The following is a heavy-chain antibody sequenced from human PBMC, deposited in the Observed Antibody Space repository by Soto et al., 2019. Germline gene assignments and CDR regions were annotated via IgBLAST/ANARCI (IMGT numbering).Heavy chain of an antibody. CDR1: GFTFSSYG. CDR2: ISYDGSNK. CDR3: AKDGTRDIVLMVYAIDY. V-gene: IGHV3-30*18. J-gene: IGHJ4*02. Sequence: VQLVESGGGVVQPGRSLRLSCAASGFTFSSYGMHWVRQAPGKGLEWVAVISYDGSNKYYADSVKGRFTISRDNSKNTLYLQMNSLRAEDTAVYYCAKDGTRDIVLMVYAIDYWGQGTLVTVSS. D-gene: IGHD2-8*01.